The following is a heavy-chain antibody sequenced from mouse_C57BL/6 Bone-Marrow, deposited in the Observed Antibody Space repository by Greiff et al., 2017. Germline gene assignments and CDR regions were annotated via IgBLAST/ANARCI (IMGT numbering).Heavy chain of an antibody. Sequence: EVKLQESGPELVKPGASVKISCKASGYSFTGYYMNWVKQSPEKSLEWIGEINPSTGGTTYNQKFKAKATLTVDKSSSTAYMQLKSLTSEDSAGYYCARGPDYYGSSDWYVDVGGTGTTVTVSS. J-gene: IGHJ1*03. CDR1: GYSFTGYY. V-gene: IGHV1-42*01. D-gene: IGHD1-1*01. CDR3: ARGPDYYGSSDWYVDV. CDR2: INPSTGGT.